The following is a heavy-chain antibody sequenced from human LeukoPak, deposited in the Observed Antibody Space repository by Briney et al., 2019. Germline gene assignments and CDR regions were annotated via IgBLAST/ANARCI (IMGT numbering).Heavy chain of an antibody. CDR3: ARDEGYYFDS. J-gene: IGHJ4*02. CDR2: ISRNSTYI. Sequence: GGSLRLSCAASGSTFSDYIMNWVRQAPGKGLERVASISRNSTYIHYADSVKGRFTISRDNARNSLFLQMNSLRAEDTAIYYCARDEGYYFDSWGQGTQVTVSS. V-gene: IGHV3-21*01. CDR1: GSTFSDYI.